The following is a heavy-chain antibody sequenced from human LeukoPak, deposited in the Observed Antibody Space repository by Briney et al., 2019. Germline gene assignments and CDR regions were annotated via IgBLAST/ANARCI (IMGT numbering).Heavy chain of an antibody. D-gene: IGHD1-14*01. J-gene: IGHJ4*02. CDR2: ISGSGGST. Sequence: SGGSLRLSCAASGFTFSSYAMSWVRQAPGKELEWVSAISGSGGSTYYADSVKGRFTISRDNSKNTLYLQMNSLRAEDTAVYYCAKVPEGEFDYWGQGTLVTVSS. CDR3: AKVPEGEFDY. CDR1: GFTFSSYA. V-gene: IGHV3-23*01.